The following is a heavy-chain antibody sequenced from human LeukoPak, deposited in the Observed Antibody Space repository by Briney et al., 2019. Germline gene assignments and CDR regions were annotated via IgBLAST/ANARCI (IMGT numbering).Heavy chain of an antibody. CDR1: GFIFSSYS. D-gene: IGHD4-23*01. V-gene: IGHV3-23*01. CDR3: AKDLTKTTVVTPFDY. Sequence: GGSLRLSCAASGFIFSSYSMNWIRQAPGKGLEWVSAISGSGGSTYYADSVKGRFTISRDNSKNTLYLQMNSLRAEDTAVYYCAKDLTKTTVVTPFDYWGQGTLVTVSS. CDR2: ISGSGGST. J-gene: IGHJ4*02.